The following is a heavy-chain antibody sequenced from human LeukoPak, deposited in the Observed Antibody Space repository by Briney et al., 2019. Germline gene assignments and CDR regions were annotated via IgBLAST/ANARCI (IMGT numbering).Heavy chain of an antibody. V-gene: IGHV4-4*07. CDR1: GGSISSYY. CDR3: ARDGRRCSGGSCYSTGVDY. CDR2: IYTSGST. Sequence: SETLSLTCTVSGGSISSYYWSWIRQPAGKGLEWIGRIYTSGSTNYNPSLKSRVTMSVDTSKSQFSLKLSSVTAADTAVYYCARDGRRCSGGSCYSTGVDYWGQGTLVTVSS. D-gene: IGHD2-15*01. J-gene: IGHJ4*02.